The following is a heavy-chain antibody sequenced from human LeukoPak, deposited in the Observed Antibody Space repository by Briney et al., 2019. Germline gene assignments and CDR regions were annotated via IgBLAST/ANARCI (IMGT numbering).Heavy chain of an antibody. CDR1: GFTFSSYG. V-gene: IGHV3-30*02. Sequence: GGSLRLSCAASGFTFSSYGMHWVRQAPGKGLEWVAFIRYDGSNKYYADSVKGRFTISRDNSKNTLYLQMNSLRAEDTAVYYCAKETRRNYVWGSYPWFDPWGQGTLVTVSS. CDR2: IRYDGSNK. J-gene: IGHJ5*02. D-gene: IGHD3-16*02. CDR3: AKETRRNYVWGSYPWFDP.